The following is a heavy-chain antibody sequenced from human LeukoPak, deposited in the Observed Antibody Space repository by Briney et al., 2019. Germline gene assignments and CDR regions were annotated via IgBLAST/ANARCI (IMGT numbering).Heavy chain of an antibody. D-gene: IGHD4-11*01. J-gene: IGHJ4*02. CDR3: AKDGHYSNFYFDY. V-gene: IGHV3-74*01. CDR1: GFIFSSYW. Sequence: PGGSLRLSCAASGFIFSSYWMHWVRQAPGKGPVWVSRIKSDGSSPSYADSVKGRFTISRDNAKNTVYLQMDGLRAEDTAVYYCAKDGHYSNFYFDYWGQGTLVTVSS. CDR2: IKSDGSSP.